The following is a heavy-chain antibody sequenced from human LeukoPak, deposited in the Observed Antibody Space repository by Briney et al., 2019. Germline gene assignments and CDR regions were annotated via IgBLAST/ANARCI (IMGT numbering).Heavy chain of an antibody. Sequence: GGSLRLSCVGAGFRFGDYGMSWVRQVPGKGLEWVSGINWNGDKSAYVDSVKGRFTISRDSAKNSLYLQMNSLRDEDTAFYYCARAGDYYDSDGAISSAFDIWGQGTMVTVSS. V-gene: IGHV3-20*04. CDR1: GFRFGDYG. J-gene: IGHJ3*02. CDR2: INWNGDKS. CDR3: ARAGDYYDSDGAISSAFDI. D-gene: IGHD3-22*01.